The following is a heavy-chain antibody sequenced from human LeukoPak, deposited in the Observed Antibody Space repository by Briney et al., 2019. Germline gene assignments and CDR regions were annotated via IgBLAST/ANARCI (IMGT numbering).Heavy chain of an antibody. D-gene: IGHD3-10*01. CDR3: ARDLWAYMVRAYYMDV. V-gene: IGHV1-18*01. J-gene: IGHJ6*03. Sequence: GASVKVSCKASGYTFTSYGISWVRQAPGQGLEWMGWISAYNGNTNYAQKLQGRVTMTTDTSTSTAYMELRSLRSDDTAVYYCARDLWAYMVRAYYMDVWGKGTTVTISS. CDR2: ISAYNGNT. CDR1: GYTFTSYG.